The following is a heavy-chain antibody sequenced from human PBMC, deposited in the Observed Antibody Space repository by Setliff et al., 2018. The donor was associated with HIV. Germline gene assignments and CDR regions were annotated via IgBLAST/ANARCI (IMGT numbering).Heavy chain of an antibody. Sequence: ASVKVSCKASGYTFSNYGITWVRQAPGQGLEWMGWISAYSGNTKYAQKLQGRVTMTTDTSTTTAYLELRSLTSDDTAVYYCSRLVRYCTTTSCQGASGAEFWGQGTLVTVSS. CDR1: GYTFSNYG. CDR3: SRLVRYCTTTSCQGASGAEF. J-gene: IGHJ4*02. V-gene: IGHV1-18*01. D-gene: IGHD2-2*01. CDR2: ISAYSGNT.